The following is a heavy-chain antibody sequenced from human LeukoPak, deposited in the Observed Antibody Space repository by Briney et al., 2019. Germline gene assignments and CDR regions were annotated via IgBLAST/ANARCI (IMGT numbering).Heavy chain of an antibody. D-gene: IGHD3-10*01. J-gene: IGHJ6*02. Sequence: ASVKVSCTASGYTFTAFDMHWVRLAPGQGLEWMGWINPNSGGTNYAQQFQGRVTMTRDTSISTAYMEISSLRSDDTAVYFCARDLYSGSFPYYYYYGMDVWGQGTTVTVSS. V-gene: IGHV1-2*02. CDR1: GYTFTAFD. CDR3: ARDLYSGSFPYYYYYGMDV. CDR2: INPNSGGT.